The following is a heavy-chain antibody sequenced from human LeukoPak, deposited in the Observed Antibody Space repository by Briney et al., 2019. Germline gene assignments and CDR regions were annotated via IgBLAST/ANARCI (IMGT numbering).Heavy chain of an antibody. CDR3: ARSLLKGSGYDPFDY. CDR2: IIPIFGTA. V-gene: IGHV1-69*06. J-gene: IGHJ4*02. Sequence: SVKVSCKASGGTFSSYAISWVRQAPGQGLEWMGGIIPIFGTANYAHKFQGRVTITADKSTSTAYMELSSLRSEDTAVYYCARSLLKGSGYDPFDYWGQGTLVTVSS. D-gene: IGHD5-12*01. CDR1: GGTFSSYA.